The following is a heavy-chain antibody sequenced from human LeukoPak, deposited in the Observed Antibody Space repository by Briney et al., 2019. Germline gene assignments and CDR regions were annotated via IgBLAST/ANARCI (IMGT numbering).Heavy chain of an antibody. CDR1: GGSISGYY. CDR3: AQRQGPMSGTYDYFDP. J-gene: IGHJ5*02. CDR2: IHSNGYT. V-gene: IGHV4-4*09. Sequence: SEALSLTCTVSGGSISGYYWTWIRQPPGQGLEWIAYIHSNGYTNYNPSLRSRVTISVDPSKNQFSLTVTPVTAADTAIYYCAQRQGPMSGTYDYFDPWGQGALVTVSS. D-gene: IGHD1-26*01.